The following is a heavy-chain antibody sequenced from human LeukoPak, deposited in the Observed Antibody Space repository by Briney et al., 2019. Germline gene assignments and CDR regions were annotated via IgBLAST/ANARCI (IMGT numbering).Heavy chain of an antibody. CDR3: AREGVITFGGVIGPFGY. D-gene: IGHD3-16*02. CDR2: ISSSSSYI. CDR1: GFTFNHYS. Sequence: GGSLRLSCAASGFTFNHYSMTWVRQAPGKGLEWVSSISSSSSYIYYADSVKGRFTISRDNAKNSLYLQMNSLRAEDTAVYYCAREGVITFGGVIGPFGYWGQGTLVTVSS. V-gene: IGHV3-21*01. J-gene: IGHJ4*02.